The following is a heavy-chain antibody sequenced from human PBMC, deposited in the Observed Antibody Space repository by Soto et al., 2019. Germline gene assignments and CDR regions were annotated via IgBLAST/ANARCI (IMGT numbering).Heavy chain of an antibody. CDR3: ARDRRDGYNYCYYYGMDV. CDR2: IYYSGST. CDR1: GGSISSYY. D-gene: IGHD5-12*01. Sequence: PSETLSLTCTVSGGSISSYYWSWIRQPPGKGLEWIGYIYYSGSTNYNPSLKSRVTISVDTSKNQFSLKLSSVTAADTAVYYCARDRRDGYNYCYYYGMDVWGQGTTVTVSS. J-gene: IGHJ6*02. V-gene: IGHV4-59*01.